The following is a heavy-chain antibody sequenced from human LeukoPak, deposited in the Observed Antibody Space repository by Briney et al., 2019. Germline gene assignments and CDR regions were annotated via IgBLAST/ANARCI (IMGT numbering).Heavy chain of an antibody. D-gene: IGHD2-2*01. J-gene: IGHJ4*03. Sequence: GGSLRLSCVASGFTFSDAWMSWVRQAPGKGLEWVGRIKNKADGGTTDYAAPVKGRFTISRDDSKNTLYLQMNSLKTEDTAVYYCTTDRDIVVVPAAIYYFDYWGQGTMVTVSS. CDR1: GFTFSDAW. CDR2: IKNKADGGTT. V-gene: IGHV3-15*01. CDR3: TTDRDIVVVPAAIYYFDY.